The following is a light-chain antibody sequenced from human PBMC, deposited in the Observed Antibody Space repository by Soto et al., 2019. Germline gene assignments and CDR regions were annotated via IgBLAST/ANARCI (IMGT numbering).Light chain of an antibody. V-gene: IGLV2-14*01. CDR3: SSYTSSSTYV. J-gene: IGLJ1*01. Sequence: QSALTQPASVSGSPGQSITISCTGTSSDVGGYNYVSWYQQHPGKAPKLMIYEVSHRPSGVSNRFSGSKSGNTASLTISGLQAEDGADYYCSSYTSSSTYVFGTGTK. CDR2: EVS. CDR1: SSDVGGYNY.